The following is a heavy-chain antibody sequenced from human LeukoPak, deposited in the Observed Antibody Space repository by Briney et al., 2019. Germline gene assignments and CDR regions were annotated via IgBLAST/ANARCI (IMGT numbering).Heavy chain of an antibody. Sequence: GGSLRLSCAASGFTFSSYWMSWVRQAPGKGLEWVSSISSSSSYIYYADSVKGRFTISRDNAKNSLYLQMNSLRAEDTAVYYCAKQDHYYDSSGYRDDAFDIWGQGTMVTVSS. D-gene: IGHD3-22*01. CDR3: AKQDHYYDSSGYRDDAFDI. J-gene: IGHJ3*02. CDR2: ISSSSSYI. CDR1: GFTFSSYW. V-gene: IGHV3-21*01.